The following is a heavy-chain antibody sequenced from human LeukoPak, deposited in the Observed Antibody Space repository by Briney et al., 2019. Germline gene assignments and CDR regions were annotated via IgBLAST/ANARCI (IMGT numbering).Heavy chain of an antibody. D-gene: IGHD2-15*01. CDR2: IVPILRLA. J-gene: IGHJ5*02. V-gene: IGHV1-69*04. CDR1: GDTFSDYA. Sequence: SVKVSFKASGDTFSDYAISWVRQAPGPGLEWMGRIVPILRLANYAQKFQGRVTITADKSTSTVYMELSSLRSEDTAVYYCARVPQGGSNPNWFDPWGQGTLVTVSS. CDR3: ARVPQGGSNPNWFDP.